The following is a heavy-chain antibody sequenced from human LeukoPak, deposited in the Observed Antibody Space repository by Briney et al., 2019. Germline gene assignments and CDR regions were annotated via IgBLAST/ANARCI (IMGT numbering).Heavy chain of an antibody. V-gene: IGHV3-23*01. CDR3: AKQSERWLSGYFDC. CDR1: GFTVSSTY. CDR2: ISGSGGGT. J-gene: IGHJ4*02. D-gene: IGHD6-19*01. Sequence: GGSLRLSCVASGFTVSSTYMSWVRQAPGKGLEWVSSISGSGGGTFYADSVKGRFTISRDNSMNTLSLQMNSLRAEDTAVYYCAKQSERWLSGYFDCWGQGTLVTVSS.